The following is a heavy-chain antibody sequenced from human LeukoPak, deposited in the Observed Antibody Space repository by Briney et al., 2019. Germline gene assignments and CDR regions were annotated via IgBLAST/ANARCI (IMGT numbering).Heavy chain of an antibody. V-gene: IGHV4-39*01. CDR1: GASISSSSYY. Sequence: PSETLSLTCTVSGASISSSSYYRGWIRQPPGKGLEWIGSIYYSGSTYYNPSLKSRVTISVDTSKNQFSLKLSSVTAADTAVYYCVSWHYDSSGYYYGHWGQGTLVTVSS. CDR3: VSWHYDSSGYYYGH. CDR2: IYYSGST. J-gene: IGHJ4*02. D-gene: IGHD3-22*01.